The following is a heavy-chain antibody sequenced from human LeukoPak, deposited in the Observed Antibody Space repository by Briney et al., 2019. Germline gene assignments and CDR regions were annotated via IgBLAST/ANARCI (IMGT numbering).Heavy chain of an antibody. CDR1: GYTFTSYY. CDR2: INPSGGST. V-gene: IGHV1-46*01. Sequence: ASVKVSCKASGYTFTSYYMHWVRQAPGQGLEWMGIINPSGGSTSYAQKFQGRVTMTRDTSTSTVYMELSSLRSEDTAVYYCARDMGGKLGYCSSTSCYIGWFDPWGQEPWSPSPQ. J-gene: IGHJ5*02. CDR3: ARDMGGKLGYCSSTSCYIGWFDP. D-gene: IGHD2-2*02.